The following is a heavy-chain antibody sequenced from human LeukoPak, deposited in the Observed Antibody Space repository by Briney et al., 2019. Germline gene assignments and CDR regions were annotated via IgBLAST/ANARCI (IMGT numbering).Heavy chain of an antibody. CDR2: ISAYNGNT. V-gene: IGHV1-18*01. J-gene: IGHJ4*02. CDR3: ARVYLEYYYDSSGYFDY. CDR1: GYTFTSYG. D-gene: IGHD3-22*01. Sequence: ASVKVSCKASGYTFTSYGISWVRQAPGQGLEWMGWISAYNGNTNYAQKLQGRVTMTTDTSTSTAYMELRRLRSDDTAVYYCARVYLEYYYDSSGYFDYWGQGTLVTVSS.